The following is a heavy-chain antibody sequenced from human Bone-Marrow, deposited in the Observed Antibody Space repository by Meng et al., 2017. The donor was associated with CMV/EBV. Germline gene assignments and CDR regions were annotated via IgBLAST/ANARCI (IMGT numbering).Heavy chain of an antibody. CDR1: GFTFSSYW. J-gene: IGHJ6*02. CDR2: IKQDGSEK. Sequence: GGSLRLSCAASGFTFSSYWMSWVRQAPGKGLEWVANIKQDGSEKYYVDSVKGRFTISRDNSKNTLYLQMNSLRAEDTAVYYCARGPVNSKYYYYGMDVWGQGTTDTVSS. V-gene: IGHV3-7*03. CDR3: ARGPVNSKYYYYGMDV. D-gene: IGHD4-17*01.